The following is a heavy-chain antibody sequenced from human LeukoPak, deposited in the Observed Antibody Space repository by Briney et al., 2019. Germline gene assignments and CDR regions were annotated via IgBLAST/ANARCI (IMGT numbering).Heavy chain of an antibody. Sequence: GGSLRLSCAASGFTFSTYWMHWVRQAPGKGLVWVARSNSDGSATIYADSVKGRFVISRDNSKNTLYLQMSSLRVEDMAMYYCAREWRGFEDYWGQGTLVTVSS. CDR1: GFTFSTYW. D-gene: IGHD3-9*01. V-gene: IGHV3-74*01. J-gene: IGHJ4*02. CDR2: SNSDGSAT. CDR3: AREWRGFEDY.